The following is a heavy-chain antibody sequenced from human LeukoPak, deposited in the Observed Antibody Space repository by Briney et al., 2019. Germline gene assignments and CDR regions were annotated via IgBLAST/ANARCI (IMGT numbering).Heavy chain of an antibody. Sequence: GASVKVSCKASGYTFTSYGISWVRQAPGQGLEWMGWISAYNGNTNYAQKLQGRVTMTTDTSTSTAYMELRGLRSDDTAVYYCARSHYDFWSGYYPPDYWGQGTLVTVSS. J-gene: IGHJ4*02. CDR2: ISAYNGNT. D-gene: IGHD3-3*01. CDR1: GYTFTSYG. V-gene: IGHV1-18*01. CDR3: ARSHYDFWSGYYPPDY.